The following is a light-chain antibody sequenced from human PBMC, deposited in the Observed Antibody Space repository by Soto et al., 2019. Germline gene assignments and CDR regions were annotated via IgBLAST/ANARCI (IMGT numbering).Light chain of an antibody. CDR1: QDISNY. V-gene: IGKV1-33*01. CDR3: QQYDNLSWT. Sequence: DIQMTQSPSTLSASAGDRVTITCQASQDISNYLNWYQQKPGKAPKLLIYDASNLETGVPSRFSGSGSGTDFTFTISSLQPEDIATYYCQQYDNLSWTFGQGTKVDIK. CDR2: DAS. J-gene: IGKJ1*01.